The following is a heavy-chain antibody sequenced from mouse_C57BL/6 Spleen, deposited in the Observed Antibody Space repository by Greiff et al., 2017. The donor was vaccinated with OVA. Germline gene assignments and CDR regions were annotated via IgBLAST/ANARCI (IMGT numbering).Heavy chain of an antibody. CDR3: ARSSTQIPYYCDY. V-gene: IGHV1-61*01. CDR2: IYPSDSET. D-gene: IGHD3-1*01. J-gene: IGHJ2*01. CDR1: GYTFTRYW. Sequence: QVQLQQPGAELVRPGSSVKLSCKASGYTFTRYWMDWVKQRPGQGLEWIGNIYPSDSETHYNQKFKDKATLTVDKSASTAYMQLSSLTSEDSAVYYCARSSTQIPYYCDYWGQGTTLTVSS.